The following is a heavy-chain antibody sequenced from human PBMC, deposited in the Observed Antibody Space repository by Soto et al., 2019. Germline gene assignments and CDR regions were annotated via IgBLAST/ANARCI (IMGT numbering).Heavy chain of an antibody. CDR3: TTDRPYSVGTNGLY. V-gene: IGHV3-15*01. J-gene: IGHJ4*02. D-gene: IGHD2-15*01. CDR1: GFTFSNGW. CDR2: IKSKVDGGTI. Sequence: PXRSIRLSCVVSGFTFSNGWMTWVRKDQGKGLEWVGRIKSKVDGGTIDYAAPVKGRFTISRDDSKNILYLQMNSLKNEDTAVYYCTTDRPYSVGTNGLYWAQGTLVTVSS.